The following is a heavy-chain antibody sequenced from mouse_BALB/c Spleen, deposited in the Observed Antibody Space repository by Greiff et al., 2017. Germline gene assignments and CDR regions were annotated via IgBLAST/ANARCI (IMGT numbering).Heavy chain of an antibody. CDR2: ISSGSSTI. CDR3: ARGLLRPYYAMDY. J-gene: IGHJ4*01. Sequence: EVMLVESGGGLVQPGGSRKLSCAASGFTFSSFGMHWVRQAPEKGLEWVAYISSGSSTIYYADTVKGRFTISRDNPKNTLFLQMTSLRSEDTAMYYCARGLLRPYYAMDYWGQGTSVTVSS. D-gene: IGHD1-2*01. V-gene: IGHV5-17*02. CDR1: GFTFSSFG.